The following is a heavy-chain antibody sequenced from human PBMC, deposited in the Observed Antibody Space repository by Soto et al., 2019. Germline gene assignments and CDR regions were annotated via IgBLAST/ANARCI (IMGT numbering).Heavy chain of an antibody. V-gene: IGHV1-2*02. D-gene: IGHD2-2*01. Sequence: ASVAVSCPTSGYIFSYYYIHCVRQAPGQGLEWMGWINPNNGDTNYAKRFQGRVTMTRDTSFSTAYMELSSLRTEDTAVYYCARDPSEGRVGNWFEFWVQGTLVTVSS. CDR3: ARDPSEGRVGNWFEF. CDR2: INPNNGDT. J-gene: IGHJ5*01. CDR1: GYIFSYYY.